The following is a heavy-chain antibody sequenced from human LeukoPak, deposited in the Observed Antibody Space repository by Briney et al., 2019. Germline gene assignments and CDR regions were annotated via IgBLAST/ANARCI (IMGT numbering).Heavy chain of an antibody. CDR1: GYTFTSYG. CDR3: ARVKDCSSTSCPKGRWFDP. CDR2: ISAYNGNT. V-gene: IGHV1-18*01. J-gene: IGHJ5*02. Sequence: ASVKVSCKASGYTFTSYGISWVRQAPGQGLEWMGWISAYNGNTNYAQKLQGRVTMTTDTSTSTAYMELRSLGSDDTAVYYCARVKDCSSTSCPKGRWFDPWGQGTLVTVSS. D-gene: IGHD2-2*01.